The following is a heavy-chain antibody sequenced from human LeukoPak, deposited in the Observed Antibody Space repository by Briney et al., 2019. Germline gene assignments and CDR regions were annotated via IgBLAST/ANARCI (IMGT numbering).Heavy chain of an antibody. D-gene: IGHD5-12*01. J-gene: IGHJ4*02. CDR3: ARGRGYSGYDYGVDY. CDR2: IYYSGST. CDR1: GGSISSGGYY. V-gene: IGHV4-31*03. Sequence: SQTLSLTCTVSGGSISSGGYYWSWIRQHPGKGLEWIGYIYYSGSTYYNPSLKRRVTISVDTSKNQFSLKLSSVTAADTAVYYCARGRGYSGYDYGVDYWGQGTLVTVSS.